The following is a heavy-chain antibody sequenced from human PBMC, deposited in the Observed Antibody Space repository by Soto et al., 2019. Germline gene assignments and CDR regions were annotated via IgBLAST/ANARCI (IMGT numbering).Heavy chain of an antibody. CDR3: ARDQGYSSSWGYYDGMDV. CDR2: IYYSGST. D-gene: IGHD6-13*01. CDR1: GGSIGSYY. J-gene: IGHJ6*02. V-gene: IGHV4-59*01. Sequence: SETLSHRCTVWGGSIGSYYRGWIRQPPGKGLEWIGYIYYSGSTNYNPSLKSRVTISVDTSKNQFSLKLSSVTAADTAVYYCARDQGYSSSWGYYDGMDVWGQGTTVTVS.